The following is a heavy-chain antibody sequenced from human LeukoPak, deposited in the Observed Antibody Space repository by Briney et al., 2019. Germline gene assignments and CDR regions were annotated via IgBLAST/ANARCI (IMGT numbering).Heavy chain of an antibody. V-gene: IGHV4-4*02. J-gene: IGHJ6*02. CDR3: ARERYFDYYYYGMDV. D-gene: IGHD3-9*01. Sequence: PSGTLSLTCAVSGGSISSSNWWSWVRQPPGKGLEWIGEIYHSGSTNYNPSLKSRVTISVDKSKNQFSLKLSSVTAADTAVYYCARERYFDYYYYGMDVWGQGTTVTVSS. CDR1: GGSISSSNW. CDR2: IYHSGST.